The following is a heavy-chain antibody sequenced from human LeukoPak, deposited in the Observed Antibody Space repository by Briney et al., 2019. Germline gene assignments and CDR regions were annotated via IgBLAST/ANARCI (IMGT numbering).Heavy chain of an antibody. J-gene: IGHJ4*02. D-gene: IGHD4-23*01. CDR1: GLTLSDLS. CDR3: ASGTTVVTPGRYYFDY. Sequence: GGSLRLSCAASGLTLSDLSMNWVRQAPGKGLEWVSSISTNSNYIYYADSVKGRFTISRDNAKTSIYLQMNSLSAEDTAVYYCASGTTVVTPGRYYFDYWGQGALVTVSS. V-gene: IGHV3-21*01. CDR2: ISTNSNYI.